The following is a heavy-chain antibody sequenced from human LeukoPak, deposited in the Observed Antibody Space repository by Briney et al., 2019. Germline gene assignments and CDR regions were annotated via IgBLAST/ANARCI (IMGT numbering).Heavy chain of an antibody. J-gene: IGHJ4*02. CDR2: IKSDGSTT. Sequence: GGSLRLSCAASGFTFSGYWMHWVRQAPGQGLVWVSRIKSDGSTTTYADSVKGRFTISRDDSKNTVYLQMNSLRGDDTAVYYCANPQSRGYDYLDYWGQGTLVTVSS. D-gene: IGHD5-12*01. V-gene: IGHV3-74*01. CDR3: ANPQSRGYDYLDY. CDR1: GFTFSGYW.